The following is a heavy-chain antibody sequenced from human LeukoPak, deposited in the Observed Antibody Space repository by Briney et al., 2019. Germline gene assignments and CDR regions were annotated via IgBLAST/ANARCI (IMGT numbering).Heavy chain of an antibody. CDR2: IYGSGNT. J-gene: IGHJ4*02. CDR1: GGPISSYY. CDR3: ARGTGWLPDW. Sequence: SETLSLTCTVSGGPISSYYWSWIRQPPGKGLEWIGHIYGSGNTNYNPSLKSRLTISVDTSKNDFSLQLTSVTAADTAVYYCARGTGWLPDWWGQGTLVTVSS. V-gene: IGHV4-59*01. D-gene: IGHD6-19*01.